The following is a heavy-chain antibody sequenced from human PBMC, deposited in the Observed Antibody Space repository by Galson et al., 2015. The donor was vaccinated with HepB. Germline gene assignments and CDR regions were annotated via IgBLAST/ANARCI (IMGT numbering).Heavy chain of an antibody. CDR3: AREPLGSSSWYGSGG. V-gene: IGHV1-69*13. D-gene: IGHD6-13*01. J-gene: IGHJ4*02. Sequence: SVKVSCKASGGTFSSYAISWVRQAPGQGLEWMGGIIPIFGTANYAQKFQGRVTITADESTSTAYMELSSLRSEDTAVYYCAREPLGSSSWYGSGGWGQGTLVTVSS. CDR1: GGTFSSYA. CDR2: IIPIFGTA.